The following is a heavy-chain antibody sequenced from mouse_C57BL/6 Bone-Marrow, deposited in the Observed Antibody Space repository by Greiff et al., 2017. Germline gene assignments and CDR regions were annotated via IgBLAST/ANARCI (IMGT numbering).Heavy chain of an antibody. D-gene: IGHD2-3*01. CDR3: ARNGYYSYYFDY. J-gene: IGHJ2*01. CDR2: IYPRSGNT. CDR1: GYTLTSHG. V-gene: IGHV1-81*01. Sequence: VKLQESGAELARPGASVKLSCKASGYTLTSHGISWVKQRTGQGLEWIGEIYPRSGNTYYNEKFKGKATLTADKSSSTAYMELRSLTSEDSAVYFCARNGYYSYYFDYWGQGTTLTVSS.